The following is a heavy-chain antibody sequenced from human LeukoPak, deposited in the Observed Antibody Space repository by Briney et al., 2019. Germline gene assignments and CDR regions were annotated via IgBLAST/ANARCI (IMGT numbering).Heavy chain of an antibody. V-gene: IGHV1-2*02. Sequence: ASVKVSCKASGYTLTGYYMHWVRPAPGQGLEWMGWINPNSGGTNYAQKFQGRVTMTRDTSISTAYMELSRLRSDDTAVYYCARAYRGRQWPPLDYWGQGTLVTVSS. CDR2: INPNSGGT. D-gene: IGHD6-19*01. CDR1: GYTLTGYY. J-gene: IGHJ4*02. CDR3: ARAYRGRQWPPLDY.